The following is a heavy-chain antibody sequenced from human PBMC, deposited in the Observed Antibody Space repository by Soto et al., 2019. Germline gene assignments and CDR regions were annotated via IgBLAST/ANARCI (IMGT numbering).Heavy chain of an antibody. Sequence: QVQESGPGLVKPSETLSLTFTVSVSSISSSGYYWGWIRQPPGRGLEWIGSLYYNVGTYYNPSLQSRVTISADTSANQFSLMVNYVTAADTAIYYCARLPSRHWVEYWGQGTLVTVS. CDR2: LYYNVGT. CDR1: VSSISSSGYY. D-gene: IGHD3-16*01. CDR3: ARLPSRHWVEY. V-gene: IGHV4-39*01. J-gene: IGHJ4*02.